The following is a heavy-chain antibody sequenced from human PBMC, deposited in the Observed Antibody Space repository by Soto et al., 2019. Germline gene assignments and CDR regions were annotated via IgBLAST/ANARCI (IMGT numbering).Heavy chain of an antibody. Sequence: PSETLSLTCTFSGGSISSTTYYWGWVRQPPGKGLEWIGSIYYTGSTFYNPSLKSRVTLSVDTSKNQFSLKLSSATAADTAVYYCARLAGDGSGSYYYYYYYMDVWGKGTTVTVSS. V-gene: IGHV4-39*01. CDR3: ARLAGDGSGSYYYYYYYMDV. CDR1: GGSISSTTYY. D-gene: IGHD3-10*01. J-gene: IGHJ6*03. CDR2: IYYTGST.